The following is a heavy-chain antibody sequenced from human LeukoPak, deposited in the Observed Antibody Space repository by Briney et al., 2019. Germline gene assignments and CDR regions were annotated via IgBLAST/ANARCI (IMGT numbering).Heavy chain of an antibody. J-gene: IGHJ6*02. CDR3: AREGYNWNAGGENGMDV. Sequence: ASETLSLTCTVSGGSISSGSYYWSWIRQPAGKGLEWIGRIYTSGSTNYNPSLKSRVTISVDTSKNQFSLKLSSVTAADTAVYYCAREGYNWNAGGENGMDVWGQGPTVTV. D-gene: IGHD1-20*01. CDR2: IYTSGST. V-gene: IGHV4-61*02. CDR1: GGSISSGSYY.